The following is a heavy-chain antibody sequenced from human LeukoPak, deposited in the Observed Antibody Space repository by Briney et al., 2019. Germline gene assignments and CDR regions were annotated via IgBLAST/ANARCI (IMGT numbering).Heavy chain of an antibody. CDR2: MNPDTGNT. Sequence: ASVKVSCKASGYTFPDYDINWVRQASGQGLEWMGWMNPDTGNTGYAQRFQGRVTMTRDTSITTAYMELSSLRSEDTAVYYCARDLRASIAAADTAYTRFDPWGQGTLVTVSS. D-gene: IGHD6-13*01. V-gene: IGHV1-8*01. J-gene: IGHJ5*02. CDR3: ARDLRASIAAADTAYTRFDP. CDR1: GYTFPDYD.